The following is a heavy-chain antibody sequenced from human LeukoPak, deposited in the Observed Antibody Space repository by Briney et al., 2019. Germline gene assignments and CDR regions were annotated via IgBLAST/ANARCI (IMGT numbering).Heavy chain of an antibody. D-gene: IGHD4-23*01. Sequence: GESLKISRKGSGYSFGSYWIGWVRQMPGKGLEWLGIIYPGDSDTRYSPSFQGQVTISADKSVSTASLQWSSLQASDTAMYYCARRGGNSFDYWGQGTLVTVSS. CDR2: IYPGDSDT. CDR1: GYSFGSYW. J-gene: IGHJ4*02. V-gene: IGHV5-51*01. CDR3: ARRGGNSFDY.